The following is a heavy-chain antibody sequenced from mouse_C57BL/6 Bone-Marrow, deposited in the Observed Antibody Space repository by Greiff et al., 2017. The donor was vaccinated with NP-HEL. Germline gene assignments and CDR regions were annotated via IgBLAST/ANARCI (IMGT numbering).Heavy chain of an antibody. CDR2: IRLKSDNYAT. V-gene: IGHV6-3*01. CDR3: TGFYYYGLDY. J-gene: IGHJ2*01. D-gene: IGHD1-1*01. CDR1: GFTFSNYW. Sequence: EVKLVESGGGLVQPGGSMKLSCVASGFTFSNYWMNWVRQSPEKGLEWVAQIRLKSDNYATHYAESGKGRFTISRDDSKSSVYLQMNNLRAEDTGIYYCTGFYYYGLDYWGQGTTLTVSS.